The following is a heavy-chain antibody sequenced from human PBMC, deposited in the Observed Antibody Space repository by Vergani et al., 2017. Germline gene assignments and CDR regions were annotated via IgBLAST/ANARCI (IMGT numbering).Heavy chain of an antibody. CDR1: GFSLSTSGVG. D-gene: IGHD6-13*01. J-gene: IGHJ5*02. CDR2: IYWNDDK. CDR3: AHRRRLAAAGTARSDSSGPPRPWFDP. Sequence: QITLKESGPTLVKPTQTLTLTCTFSGFSLSTSGVGVGWIRQPPGKALEWLALIYWNDDKRYSPSLKSRLTITKDTSKNQGVLTMTNMDPVDTATYYCAHRRRLAAAGTARSDSSGPPRPWFDPWGQGTLVTVSS. V-gene: IGHV2-5*01.